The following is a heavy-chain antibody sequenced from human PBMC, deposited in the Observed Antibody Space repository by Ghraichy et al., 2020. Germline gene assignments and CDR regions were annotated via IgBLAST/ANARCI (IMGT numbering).Heavy chain of an antibody. J-gene: IGHJ4*02. CDR1: GFTFDDYA. CDR2: ISWDGGST. D-gene: IGHD6-19*01. CDR3: GRVAGTGDFDY. V-gene: IGHV3-43D*03. Sequence: GGSLRLSCAASGFTFDDYAMHWVRQAPGKGLEWVSLISWDGGSTYYADSVKGRFTISRDNSKNSLYLQMNSLRAEDTALYYCGRVAGTGDFDYWGQGTLVTVSS.